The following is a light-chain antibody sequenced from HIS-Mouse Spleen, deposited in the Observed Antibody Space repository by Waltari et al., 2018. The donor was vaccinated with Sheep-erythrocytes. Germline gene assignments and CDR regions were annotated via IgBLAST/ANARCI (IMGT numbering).Light chain of an antibody. V-gene: IGLV2-14*02. CDR3: SSYAGSNNWV. Sequence: QSALTQPASVSGSPGQSITIPCTGTSSDVGSYNLVSWYQQHPGKAPKLMIYEGSKRPSGVSNRFSGSKSGNTASLTVSGLQAEDEADYYCSSYAGSNNWVFGGGTKLTVL. CDR2: EGS. J-gene: IGLJ3*02. CDR1: SSDVGSYNL.